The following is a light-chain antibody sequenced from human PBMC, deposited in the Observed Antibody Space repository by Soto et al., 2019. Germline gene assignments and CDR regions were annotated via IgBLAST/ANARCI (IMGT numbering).Light chain of an antibody. CDR1: QSDSSTY. V-gene: IGKV3-20*01. J-gene: IGKJ1*01. Sequence: PGDRANLSCMASQSDSSTYLAWYQQRPGQAPRLILYGASNRATGIPDRFSGSESGTDFTLTISRLEPEDFSVYYCQQYGSLSWTYGQGTKVEIK. CDR3: QQYGSLSWT. CDR2: GAS.